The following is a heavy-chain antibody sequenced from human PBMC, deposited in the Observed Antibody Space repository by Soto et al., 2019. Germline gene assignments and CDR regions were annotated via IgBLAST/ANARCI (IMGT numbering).Heavy chain of an antibody. CDR2: ISGTNGRA. CDR3: AKGSASPYSYMDV. V-gene: IGHV3-23*01. J-gene: IGHJ6*03. D-gene: IGHD6-25*01. CDR1: GFTFSNYA. Sequence: PGGSLRLSCAASGFTFSNYAMSWVRQAPGKGLEWVSVISGTNGRAYYADSVKGRFTISRDNSKNTLYLQMNSLRAEDTALYYCAKGSASPYSYMDVWGKGTTVTVSS.